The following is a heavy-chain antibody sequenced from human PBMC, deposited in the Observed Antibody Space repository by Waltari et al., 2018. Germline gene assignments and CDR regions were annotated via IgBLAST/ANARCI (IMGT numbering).Heavy chain of an antibody. CDR3: ARWDTAMVD. Sequence: EVQLLESGGGFVQPGGSLRLSFEDSGFNLMSYAMSWFRQAPGKGLEWVSAISGSAPGTYYADSVKGRFTTSRDNSKNTLYLQMNSLRVEDTAVYYCARWDTAMVDWGQGTLVTVSS. V-gene: IGHV3-23*01. J-gene: IGHJ4*02. D-gene: IGHD5-18*01. CDR1: GFNLMSYA. CDR2: ISGSAPGT.